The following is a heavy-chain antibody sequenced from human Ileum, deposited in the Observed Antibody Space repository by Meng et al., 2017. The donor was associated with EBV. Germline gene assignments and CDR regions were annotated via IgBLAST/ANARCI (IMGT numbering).Heavy chain of an antibody. CDR2: IYGDGGTT. CDR1: AFIFSNYG. CDR3: AKEYRNGWE. Sequence: EVQLSASGVGLAHPAGSRRLSCAASAFIFSNYGMSWVSQTPGEGREWVSSIYGDGGTTLYADSVKSRFTISRDNSKNPLYLQMNGLRVEDTAFYYCAKEYRNGWEWGRGTLVTVSS. D-gene: IGHD6-19*01. J-gene: IGHJ4*02. V-gene: IGHV3-23*01.